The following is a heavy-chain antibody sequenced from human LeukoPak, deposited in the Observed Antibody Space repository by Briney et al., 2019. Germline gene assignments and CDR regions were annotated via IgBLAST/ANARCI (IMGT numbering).Heavy chain of an antibody. J-gene: IGHJ4*02. CDR1: GGSIRSYY. Sequence: PSETLSLTCTVSGGSIRSYYWSWIRKPPGTGQEWIGYIYYSRTTNYNSSLHSRVTISVDTSKNQLSLNLSSVTAADTAVYYWARGGIQLPYWGQGTLATVSS. V-gene: IGHV4-59*13. D-gene: IGHD5-18*01. CDR3: ARGGIQLPY. CDR2: IYYSRTT.